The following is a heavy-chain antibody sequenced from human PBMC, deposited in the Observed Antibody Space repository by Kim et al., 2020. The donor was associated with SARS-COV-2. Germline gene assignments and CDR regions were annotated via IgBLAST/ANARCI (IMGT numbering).Heavy chain of an antibody. J-gene: IGHJ6*04. CDR3: ARGMFRDGFDV. CDR1: GFSVSNYG. CDR2: ISHEGRTT. Sequence: GGSLRLSCAASGFSVSNYGINWDRQAPGKGPVWGSEISHEGRTTHYVDSVKGRLTISRDNAENTMYLHMNRLRAEDTAVYYCARGMFRDGFDVWSTEPTLPVSS. V-gene: IGHV3-74*01. D-gene: IGHD3-10*02.